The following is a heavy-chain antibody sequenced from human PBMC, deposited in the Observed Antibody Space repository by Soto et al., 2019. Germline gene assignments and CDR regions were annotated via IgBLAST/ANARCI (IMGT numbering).Heavy chain of an antibody. J-gene: IGHJ3*02. Sequence: AGGSLRLSCAASGFTFDDYGMSWVRQAPGKGLEWVSGINWNGGSTGYADSVKGRFTISRDNAKNSLYLQMNSLRAEDTALYHCARDSSHYKKWFGDPDAFDIWGQGTMVTVSS. CDR2: INWNGGST. CDR3: ARDSSHYKKWFGDPDAFDI. D-gene: IGHD3-10*01. V-gene: IGHV3-20*01. CDR1: GFTFDDYG.